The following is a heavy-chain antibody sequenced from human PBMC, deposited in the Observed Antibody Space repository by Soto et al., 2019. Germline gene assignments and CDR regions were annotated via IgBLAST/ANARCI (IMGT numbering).Heavy chain of an antibody. CDR1: GDSIPNYY. CDR2: ISYNGDT. Sequence: PSETLSLTCTVSGDSIPNYYWTWIRQPPGKRLEWIGYISYNGDTNYNPSLKSRVSISVDTSKNHISLKLRSVTAADTAMYFCAGTRLRVFDSWGRGTLVTVSS. D-gene: IGHD4-17*01. CDR3: AGTRLRVFDS. J-gene: IGHJ4*02. V-gene: IGHV4-59*01.